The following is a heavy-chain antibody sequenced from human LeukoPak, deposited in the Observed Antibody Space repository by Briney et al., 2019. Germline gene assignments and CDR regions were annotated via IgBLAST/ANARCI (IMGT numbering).Heavy chain of an antibody. CDR1: GYSINNYW. CDR2: IYPADSDI. D-gene: IGHD2-15*01. CDR3: ARQEYCSGGSCYTWFDP. Sequence: GESLKISCKGSGYSINNYWIGWVRQMPGKGLEWMGTIYPADSDIRYSPSFQGQVTISADKSISTAYLQWSSLKASDTAMYYCARQEYCSGGSCYTWFDPWGQGTLVTVSS. J-gene: IGHJ5*02. V-gene: IGHV5-51*01.